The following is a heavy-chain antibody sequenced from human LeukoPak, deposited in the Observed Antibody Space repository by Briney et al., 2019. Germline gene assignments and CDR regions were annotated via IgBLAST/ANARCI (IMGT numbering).Heavy chain of an antibody. CDR3: ASLAIGYCTNGVCYDY. Sequence: ASVKVSCKASGYTFTSYYMHWVRQAPGQGLEWMGIINPGGGSTSYAQKFQGRVTMTRDTSTSTVYMELSSLRSEDTAVYYCASLAIGYCTNGVCYDYWGQGTLVTVSS. J-gene: IGHJ4*02. CDR1: GYTFTSYY. D-gene: IGHD2-8*01. CDR2: INPGGGST. V-gene: IGHV1-46*01.